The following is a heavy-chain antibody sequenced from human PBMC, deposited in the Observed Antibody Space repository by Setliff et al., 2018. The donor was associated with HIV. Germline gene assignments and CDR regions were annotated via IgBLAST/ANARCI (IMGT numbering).Heavy chain of an antibody. V-gene: IGHV4-34*01. CDR2: VVDSGSV. CDR1: GGSLTYYY. Sequence: PSETLSLTCSIYGGSLTYYYWSWLRQSPGKGLEWIGEVVDSGSVNYNPSLKSRVTISVDPSKKEFSLKLASVTAADTAVYFCARGRDCDSSNCLLRYYYNYGMDVWGQGTTVTVS. CDR3: ARGRDCDSSNCLLRYYYNYGMDV. D-gene: IGHD2-2*01. J-gene: IGHJ6*02.